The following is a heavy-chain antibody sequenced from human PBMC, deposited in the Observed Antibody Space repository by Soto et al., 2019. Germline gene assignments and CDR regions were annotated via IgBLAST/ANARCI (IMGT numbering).Heavy chain of an antibody. CDR3: ARSLRIFYDSSAYYWYDAFDI. CDR2: ISSSSSAI. V-gene: IGHV3-48*01. J-gene: IGHJ3*02. Sequence: EVQLVESGGALVQPGGSLRLSCAASGFTFNNYSMNWVRQAPGKGLEWVSYISSSSSAIYYADPMKGRFTISRDNAKNSLYLQMNSLRAEDTAVYYCARSLRIFYDSSAYYWYDAFDIWGHGTMVTVSS. D-gene: IGHD3-22*01. CDR1: GFTFNNYS.